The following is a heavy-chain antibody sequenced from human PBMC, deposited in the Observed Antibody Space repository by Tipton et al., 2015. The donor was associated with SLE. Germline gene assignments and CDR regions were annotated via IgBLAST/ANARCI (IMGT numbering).Heavy chain of an antibody. J-gene: IGHJ4*02. CDR1: GGSFSGYY. CDR3: ARNSYGDDGGY. D-gene: IGHD4-17*01. Sequence: TLSLTCAVYGGSFSGYYWSWIRQPPGKGLEWIGYIYYSGSTYYNPSLKSRVTISVDTSKNQFSLKLSSVTAADTAVYYCARNSYGDDGGYWGQGTLVTVSS. V-gene: IGHV4-34*09. CDR2: IYYSGST.